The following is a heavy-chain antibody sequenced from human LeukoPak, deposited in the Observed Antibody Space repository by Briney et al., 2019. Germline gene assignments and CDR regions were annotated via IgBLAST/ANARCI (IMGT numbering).Heavy chain of an antibody. CDR1: GFTFDDYA. J-gene: IGHJ4*02. D-gene: IGHD3-22*01. CDR2: ISGDGGST. Sequence: PGGSLRLSCAASGFTFDDYAMHWVRQAPGKGLGWVSLISGDGGSTYYADSVKGRFTISRDNSKNSLYLQMNSLRTEDTALYYCAKDKGYYYDSSGYYALIFDYWGQGTLVTVSS. V-gene: IGHV3-43*02. CDR3: AKDKGYYYDSSGYYALIFDY.